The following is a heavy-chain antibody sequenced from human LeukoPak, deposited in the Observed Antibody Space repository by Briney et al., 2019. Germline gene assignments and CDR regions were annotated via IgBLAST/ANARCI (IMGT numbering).Heavy chain of an antibody. Sequence: GGSLRLSCAASAFTFSSYGMSWVRQAPGKGLEWVSGINWNGGSTGYADSVKGRFTISRDNAKNSLYLQMNSLRAEDTALYYCARSRGYSYGPADLMYYFNYWGQGTLVTVSS. CDR1: AFTFSSYG. CDR2: INWNGGST. V-gene: IGHV3-20*04. D-gene: IGHD5-18*01. CDR3: ARSRGYSYGPADLMYYFNY. J-gene: IGHJ4*02.